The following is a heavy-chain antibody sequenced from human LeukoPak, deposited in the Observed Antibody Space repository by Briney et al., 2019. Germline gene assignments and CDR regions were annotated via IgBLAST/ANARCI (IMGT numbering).Heavy chain of an antibody. CDR1: GGSFSGYY. CDR3: ASQYSSSWKRVFWFDP. V-gene: IGHV4-34*01. D-gene: IGHD6-13*01. J-gene: IGHJ5*02. CDR2: INHSGST. Sequence: PSETLSLTCAVYGGSFSGYYWSWIRQPPGKGLEWIGEINHSGSTNYNPSLKSRVTISVDTSKNQFSLKLSSVTAADTAVYYCASQYSSSWKRVFWFDPWGQRTLVTISS.